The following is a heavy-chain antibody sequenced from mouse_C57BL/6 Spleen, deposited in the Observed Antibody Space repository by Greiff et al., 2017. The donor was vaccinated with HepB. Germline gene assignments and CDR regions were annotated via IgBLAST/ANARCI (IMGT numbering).Heavy chain of an antibody. CDR3: ARERTGTGFAY. D-gene: IGHD4-1*01. J-gene: IGHJ3*01. CDR2: IDPTSGGT. CDR1: GYTFTSYW. V-gene: IGHV1-72*01. Sequence: VQLQQPGAELVKPGASVKLSCKASGYTFTSYWMHWVKQRPGLGLAWIGRIDPTSGGTKYNEKFKSKATLTVDKTSSTAYMQLSSLTSEDSAVYYCARERTGTGFAYWGQGTLVTVSA.